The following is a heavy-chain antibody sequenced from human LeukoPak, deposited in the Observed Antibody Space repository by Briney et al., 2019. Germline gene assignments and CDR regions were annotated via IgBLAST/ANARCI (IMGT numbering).Heavy chain of an antibody. CDR3: ARDRISSGLDY. Sequence: SETLSLTCTVSGGSISSYYWSRIRQPPGKGLEWIGYIYYSGSTNYNPSLKSRVTISVDTSKNQFSLRLSSVTAADTAVYYCARDRISSGLDYWGQGTLVTVSS. V-gene: IGHV4-59*01. CDR1: GGSISSYY. CDR2: IYYSGST. D-gene: IGHD6-19*01. J-gene: IGHJ4*02.